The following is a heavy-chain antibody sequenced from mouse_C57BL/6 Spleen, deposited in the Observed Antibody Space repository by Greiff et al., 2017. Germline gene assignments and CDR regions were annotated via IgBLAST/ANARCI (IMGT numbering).Heavy chain of an antibody. CDR1: GYSITSGYY. Sequence: EVQLQQSGPGLVKPSQSLSLTCSVTGYSITSGYYWNWIRQFPGNKLEWMGYISYDGSNNYNPSLKNRISITRDTSKNQFFLKLNSVTTEDTATYYCARVRLLGDYDDYWGQGTTLTVSS. CDR3: ARVRLLGDYDDY. CDR2: ISYDGSN. J-gene: IGHJ2*01. V-gene: IGHV3-6*01. D-gene: IGHD2-4*01.